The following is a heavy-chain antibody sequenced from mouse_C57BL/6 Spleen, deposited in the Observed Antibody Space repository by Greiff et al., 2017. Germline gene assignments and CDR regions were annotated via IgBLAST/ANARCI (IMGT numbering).Heavy chain of an antibody. CDR1: GYTFTDYY. Sequence: QVQLKESGAELVRPGASVKLSCKASGYTFTDYYINWVKQRPGQGLEWIARIYPGSGNTYYNEKFKGKATLTAEKSSSTAYMQLSSLTSEDSAVYFCSLTGEGAFAYWGQGTLVTVSA. CDR2: IYPGSGNT. CDR3: SLTGEGAFAY. D-gene: IGHD4-1*01. J-gene: IGHJ3*01. V-gene: IGHV1-76*01.